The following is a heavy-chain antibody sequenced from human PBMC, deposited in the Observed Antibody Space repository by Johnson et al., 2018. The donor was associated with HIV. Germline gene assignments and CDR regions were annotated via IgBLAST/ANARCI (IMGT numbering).Heavy chain of an antibody. CDR3: AKDLSSGWSAFDI. D-gene: IGHD6-19*01. V-gene: IGHV3-30*18. J-gene: IGHJ3*02. CDR1: GFTFSSQG. CDR2: IAYVGSNK. Sequence: QVQLVESGGGLVKPGTSLRLSCAASGFTFSSQGMHWVRQAPGKWLEWVAVIAYVGSNKYYADSVKGRFTISRDNSKSTLYLQMNSLRAEDTAVYYCAKDLSSGWSAFDIWGQGTMVTVSS.